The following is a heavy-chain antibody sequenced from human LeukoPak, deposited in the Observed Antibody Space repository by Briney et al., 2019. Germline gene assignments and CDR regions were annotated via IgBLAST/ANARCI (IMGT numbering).Heavy chain of an antibody. V-gene: IGHV1-46*02. J-gene: IGHJ5*02. Sequence: ASVRVSCKASGYTFNNYGISWVRQAPGQGLEWMGLINPTGGSTGYAQKFQGRVTMTRDMSTSTDYMELSSLRSEDTAIYYCARDNSVGDNAWWFDPWGQGTLVTVSS. CDR2: INPTGGST. D-gene: IGHD1-26*01. CDR1: GYTFNNYG. CDR3: ARDNSVGDNAWWFDP.